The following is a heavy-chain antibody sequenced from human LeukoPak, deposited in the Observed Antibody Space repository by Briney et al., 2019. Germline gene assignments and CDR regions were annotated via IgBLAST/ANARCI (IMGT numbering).Heavy chain of an antibody. CDR3: AKDLELGMGPFDY. CDR2: MNPNSGNT. D-gene: IGHD7-27*01. J-gene: IGHJ4*02. V-gene: IGHV1-8*01. CDR1: GYTFTSYD. Sequence: ASVKVSCKASGYTFTSYDINWVRQATGQGLEWMGWMNPNSGNTGYAQKFQGRVTMTRNTSISTAYMELSSLRSEDTAVYYCAKDLELGMGPFDYWGQGTLVTVSS.